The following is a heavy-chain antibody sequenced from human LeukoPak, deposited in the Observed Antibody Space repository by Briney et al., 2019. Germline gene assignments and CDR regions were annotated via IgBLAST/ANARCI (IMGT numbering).Heavy chain of an antibody. Sequence: SVKVSCKASGGTFSSYAISWVRQAPGQGLEWMGRIIPIFGTANYAQKFQGRVTITTDESTSTDYMELSSLRSEDTAVYYCARDGDVTVTSHPYYYYYMDVWGKGTTVTVSS. CDR1: GGTFSSYA. CDR3: ARDGDVTVTSHPYYYYYMDV. J-gene: IGHJ6*03. V-gene: IGHV1-69*05. CDR2: IIPIFGTA. D-gene: IGHD4-17*01.